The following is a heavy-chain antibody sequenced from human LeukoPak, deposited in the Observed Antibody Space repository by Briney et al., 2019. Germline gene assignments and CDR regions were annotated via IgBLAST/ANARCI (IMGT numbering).Heavy chain of an antibody. CDR2: ISSSGGTI. Sequence: GGSRRLSCAASGFTFSSYSMNWVRQAPGKGLEWVSYISSSGGTIYYADSVKGRFTISRDNAKNSLYLQMNSLRAEDTAVYYCARDLRGYCSGTSCYDNWFDPWGQGTLVTVSS. CDR1: GFTFSSYS. D-gene: IGHD2-2*01. J-gene: IGHJ5*02. V-gene: IGHV3-48*01. CDR3: ARDLRGYCSGTSCYDNWFDP.